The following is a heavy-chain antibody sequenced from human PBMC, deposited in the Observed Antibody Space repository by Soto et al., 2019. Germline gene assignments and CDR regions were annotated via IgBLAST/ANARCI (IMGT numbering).Heavy chain of an antibody. J-gene: IGHJ3*02. CDR1: GYIFSNYY. CDR2: FNPSGDAT. CDR3: ARRGMSKIGFDT. V-gene: IGHV1-46*01. D-gene: IGHD3-10*01. Sequence: QVQLVQSGAEVKKPGTSVKVSCKASGYIFSNYYMQWVRQAPGQGLEWKGVFNPSGDATHYAQSFQGRVSVTRDTSTSTVYMELSTLTSEDTAVYYCARRGMSKIGFDTWGQGTMVTVSS.